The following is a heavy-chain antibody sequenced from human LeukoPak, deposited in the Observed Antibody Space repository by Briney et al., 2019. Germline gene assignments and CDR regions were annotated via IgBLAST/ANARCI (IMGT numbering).Heavy chain of an antibody. D-gene: IGHD5-18*01. CDR2: INHSGST. V-gene: IGHV4-34*01. J-gene: IGHJ4*02. CDR3: ASGGPVDTDPFDY. CDR1: RGSFSGYY. Sequence: SETLSLTCAVYRGSFSGYYWSWIRQPPGRGLEWIGEINHSGSTNYNPSLKSRVTISVDTFKNQFSLKLSSVTAADTAVYYCASGGPVDTDPFDYWGQGTLVTVSS.